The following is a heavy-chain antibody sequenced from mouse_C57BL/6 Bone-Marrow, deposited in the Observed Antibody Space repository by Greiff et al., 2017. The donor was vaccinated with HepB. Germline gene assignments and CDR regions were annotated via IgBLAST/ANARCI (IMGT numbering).Heavy chain of an antibody. CDR2: IYPGDGDT. Sequence: VQLQQSGAELVKPGASVKISCKASGYAFSSYWMNWVKQRPGKGLEWIGQIYPGDGDTNYNGKFKGKATLTADKSSSTAYMQLSSLTSEDSAVYFCARPPLYYGSSSWYFDVWGTGTTVTVSS. V-gene: IGHV1-80*01. CDR1: GYAFSSYW. D-gene: IGHD1-1*01. J-gene: IGHJ1*03. CDR3: ARPPLYYGSSSWYFDV.